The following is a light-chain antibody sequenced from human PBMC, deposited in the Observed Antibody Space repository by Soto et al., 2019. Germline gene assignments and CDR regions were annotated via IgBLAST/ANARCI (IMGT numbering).Light chain of an antibody. Sequence: IVLTQSPGTLSLSPGEGATLSCRASQSVRNFLAWYQHKPGLAPRLLISDVSNRPTGIPDRFSGSGSGTDFTLTISSLEPEDFAVYYCLQRSDWPWTFGQGTKV. CDR3: LQRSDWPWT. V-gene: IGKV3-11*01. CDR2: DVS. J-gene: IGKJ1*01. CDR1: QSVRNF.